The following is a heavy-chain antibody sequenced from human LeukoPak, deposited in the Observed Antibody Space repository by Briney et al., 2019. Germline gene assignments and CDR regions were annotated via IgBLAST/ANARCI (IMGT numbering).Heavy chain of an antibody. V-gene: IGHV3-23*01. CDR2: ISGGNT. CDR1: GFTFSSYA. J-gene: IGHJ4*02. CDR3: AKAAPGSGYYLFDY. D-gene: IGHD3-22*01. Sequence: GASLRLSCAASGFTFSSYAMSWVRQAPGKGLEWVSAISGGNTYYADSVKGRFTISRDNSKSTLYLQMNGLRAEDTAVYYCAKAAPGSGYYLFDYWGQGTLVTVSS.